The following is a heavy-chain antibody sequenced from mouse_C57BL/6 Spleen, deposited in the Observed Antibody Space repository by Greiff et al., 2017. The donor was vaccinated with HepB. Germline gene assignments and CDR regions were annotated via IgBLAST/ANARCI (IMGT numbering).Heavy chain of an antibody. CDR1: GYTFTDYE. CDR3: TRGDGAY. J-gene: IGHJ3*01. Sequence: ESGAELVRPGASVTLSCKASGYTFTDYEMHWVKQTPVHGLEWIGAIDPETGGTAYNQKFKGKAILTADKSSSTAYMELRSLTSEDSAVYYCTRGDGAYWGQGTLVTVSA. V-gene: IGHV1-15*01. D-gene: IGHD1-2*01. CDR2: IDPETGGT.